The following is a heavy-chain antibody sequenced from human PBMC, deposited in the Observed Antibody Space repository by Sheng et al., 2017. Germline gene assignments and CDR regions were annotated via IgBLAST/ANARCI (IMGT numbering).Heavy chain of an antibody. Sequence: QVQLVESGGGVVQPGRSLRLSCAASGFTFSSYGMHWVRQAPGKGLEWVAVIWYDGSNKYYADSVKGRFTISRDNSKNTLYLQMNSLRAEDTAVYYCARDPALGDAFDIWGQGTMVTVSS. CDR3: ARDPALGDAFDI. J-gene: IGHJ3*02. D-gene: IGHD7-27*01. CDR2: IWYDGSNK. V-gene: IGHV3-33*01. CDR1: GFTFSSYG.